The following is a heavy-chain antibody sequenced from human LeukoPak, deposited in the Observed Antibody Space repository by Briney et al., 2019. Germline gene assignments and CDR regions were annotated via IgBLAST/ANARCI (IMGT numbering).Heavy chain of an antibody. Sequence: GGSLRLSCAASGFTFKSYGMSWVRQAPGKGLEWVSVISGSGDNTNYADPVKGRFTISRDNSKNTLYVQMNSLRAEDTAVYYCAKDRIAVAGTSDFDYWGQGTLVTVSS. D-gene: IGHD6-19*01. J-gene: IGHJ4*02. CDR2: ISGSGDNT. CDR3: AKDRIAVAGTSDFDY. V-gene: IGHV3-23*01. CDR1: GFTFKSYG.